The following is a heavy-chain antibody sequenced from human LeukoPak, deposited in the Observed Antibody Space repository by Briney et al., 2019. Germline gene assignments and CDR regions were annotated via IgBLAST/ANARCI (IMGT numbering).Heavy chain of an antibody. Sequence: PGRSLRLSCAASGFTFSSYGMHWVRQAPGKGPEWVAVISYDGSNKYYADSVKGRFTISRDNSKNTLYLQMHSLRAEDTAVYYCAKDSAFGYDSSGYYYGLDYWGQGTLVTVSS. J-gene: IGHJ4*02. V-gene: IGHV3-30*18. CDR1: GFTFSSYG. D-gene: IGHD3-22*01. CDR2: ISYDGSNK. CDR3: AKDSAFGYDSSGYYYGLDY.